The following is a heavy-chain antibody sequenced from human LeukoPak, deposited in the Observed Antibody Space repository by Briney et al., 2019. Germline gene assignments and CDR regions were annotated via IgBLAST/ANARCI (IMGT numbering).Heavy chain of an antibody. CDR2: ISGGAGIT. J-gene: IGHJ4*02. CDR3: AKDSWTMRFQYYFDF. CDR1: GFIFSRYA. Sequence: GGSLRLSCAASGFIFSRYAMNWVRQAPGKGLEWVSAISGGAGITYYADSVQGRFTVSRDNSKNTLYLHMNSLRAEDTAVYYCAKDSWTMRFQYYFDFWGQGTLVTVSS. V-gene: IGHV3-23*01. D-gene: IGHD3-22*01.